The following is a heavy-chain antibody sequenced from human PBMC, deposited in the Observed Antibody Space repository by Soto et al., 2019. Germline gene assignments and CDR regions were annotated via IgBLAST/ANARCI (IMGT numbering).Heavy chain of an antibody. D-gene: IGHD6-6*01. V-gene: IGHV4-31*03. Sequence: LSLTCRFSGGFVTSCENYWSCVRQPPGKGLEWIGYIYYSGSTSYTPSLKSRVTISVDTSKNQFSLKLSSVTAADTAVYYCAKSSIAAQRVRAGGFDPWGQGTLVTVSS. CDR3: AKSSIAAQRVRAGGFDP. CDR2: IYYSGST. CDR1: GGFVTSCENY. J-gene: IGHJ5*02.